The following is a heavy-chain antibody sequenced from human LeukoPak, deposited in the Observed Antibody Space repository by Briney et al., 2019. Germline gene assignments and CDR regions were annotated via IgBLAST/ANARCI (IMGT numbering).Heavy chain of an antibody. CDR3: ARATSWYSSSWDLTVPPYGMDV. D-gene: IGHD6-13*01. CDR1: GFTFSDYY. J-gene: IGHJ6*02. V-gene: IGHV3-11*01. Sequence: GGSLRLSCAASGFTFSDYYMSWIRQAPGKGLEWVSYISSSGSTIYYADSVKGRFTISRDNAKNSLYLQMNSLRAEDTAVYYCARATSWYSSSWDLTVPPYGMDVWGQGTTVTVSS. CDR2: ISSSGSTI.